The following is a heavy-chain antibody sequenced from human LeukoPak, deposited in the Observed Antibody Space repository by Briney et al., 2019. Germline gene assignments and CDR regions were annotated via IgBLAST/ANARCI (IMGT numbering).Heavy chain of an antibody. V-gene: IGHV3-23*01. CDR1: GFTFSSYA. CDR2: ISGSGGST. Sequence: AGGSLRLSCAASGFTFSSYAMSWVRQAPGKGLEWVSAISGSGGSTYYADPVKGRFTISRDNSKNTLYPQMNSLRAEDTAVYYCAKDRSYYYDSSGHRGAFDIWGQGTMVTVSS. CDR3: AKDRSYYYDSSGHRGAFDI. J-gene: IGHJ3*02. D-gene: IGHD3-22*01.